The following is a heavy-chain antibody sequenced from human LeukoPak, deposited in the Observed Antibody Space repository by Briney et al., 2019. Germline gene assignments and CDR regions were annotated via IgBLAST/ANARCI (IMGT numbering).Heavy chain of an antibody. CDR2: IKQDGSEK. V-gene: IGHV3-7*01. CDR3: ARDVDYRDY. J-gene: IGHJ4*02. Sequence: PGGSLRLSCAASGFTFRSYWMSWVRQAPRKGLEWVANIKQDGSEKYYVDSVKGRFTISRDNAKNSLYLQMSSLRAEDTAVYYCARDVDYRDYWGQGTLVTVSS. D-gene: IGHD3-16*01. CDR1: GFTFRSYW.